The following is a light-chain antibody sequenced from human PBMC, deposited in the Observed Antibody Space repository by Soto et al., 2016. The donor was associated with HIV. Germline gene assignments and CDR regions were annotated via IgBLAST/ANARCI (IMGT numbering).Light chain of an antibody. CDR3: QQCDNYLWT. CDR2: QAS. J-gene: IGKJ1*01. Sequence: DIQMTQSPSTLSASVGDRVIITCRASQTISTRLAWFQQKPGRAPNLLIYQASSLVNGVPSRFSGSGSGTEFTLTISSLQPDDFATYYCQQCDNYLWTFGQGTKVEIK. CDR1: QTISTR. V-gene: IGKV1-5*03.